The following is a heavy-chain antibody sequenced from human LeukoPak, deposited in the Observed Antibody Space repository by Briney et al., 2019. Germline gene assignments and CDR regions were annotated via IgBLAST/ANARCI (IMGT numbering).Heavy chain of an antibody. D-gene: IGHD2-2*01. J-gene: IGHJ4*02. CDR2: INSGGST. CDR3: ARDLCSTTSCFDY. V-gene: IGHV3-53*01. Sequence: GGSLRLSCAASGFTVSSNYMSWVRQAPGKGLEWVSVINSGGSTYYADSVKGRFAMSRDNSKSTLYLQMDSLRVEDTAVYYCARDLCSTTSCFDYWGQGTLVSVSS. CDR1: GFTVSSNY.